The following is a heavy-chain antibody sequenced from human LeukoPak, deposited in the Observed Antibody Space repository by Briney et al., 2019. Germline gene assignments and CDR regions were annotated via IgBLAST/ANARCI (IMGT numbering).Heavy chain of an antibody. J-gene: IGHJ5*02. Sequence: ASVKVSCKSSGYTFISYGTSWVRQAPGQGLEWMGWINTYSGDTNYAQKVQGRVTLTRDTSTNTAYMELRSLRSDDTAVYYCARKWATSFDPWGQGTLVTVSS. CDR2: INTYSGDT. CDR1: GYTFISYG. V-gene: IGHV1-18*01. D-gene: IGHD1-1*01. CDR3: ARKWATSFDP.